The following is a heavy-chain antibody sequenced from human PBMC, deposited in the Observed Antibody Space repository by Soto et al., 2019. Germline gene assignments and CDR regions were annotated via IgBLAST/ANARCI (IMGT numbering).Heavy chain of an antibody. D-gene: IGHD3-22*01. CDR1: GFTVSSNY. Sequence: EVQLVETGGGLIQPRGSLRLSCAASGFTVSSNYMSWVRQAPGKGLEWVSVIYSGGSTYYADSVKGRFTISRDNSKNTLYLQMNSLRAEDTAVYYCARGRTFLYYYDSGDAFDIWGQGTMVTVSS. V-gene: IGHV3-53*02. J-gene: IGHJ3*02. CDR3: ARGRTFLYYYDSGDAFDI. CDR2: IYSGGST.